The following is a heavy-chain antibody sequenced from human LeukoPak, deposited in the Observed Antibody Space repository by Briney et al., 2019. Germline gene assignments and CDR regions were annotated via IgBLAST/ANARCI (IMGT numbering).Heavy chain of an antibody. D-gene: IGHD3-10*01. Sequence: SVKVSCKASGGTFSSYAISWVRQAPGQGLEWMGRIIPILGIANYAQKFQGRVTITADKSTSTAYMELSSLRSEDTAVYYCARRNTAREFFDYWGQGTLVTVSS. CDR3: ARRNTAREFFDY. CDR1: GGTFSSYA. J-gene: IGHJ4*02. CDR2: IIPILGIA. V-gene: IGHV1-69*04.